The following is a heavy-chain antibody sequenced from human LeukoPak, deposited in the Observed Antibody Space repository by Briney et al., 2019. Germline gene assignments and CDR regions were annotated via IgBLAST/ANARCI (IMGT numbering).Heavy chain of an antibody. D-gene: IGHD3-22*01. J-gene: IGHJ4*02. V-gene: IGHV4-34*01. CDR2: INHSGST. Sequence: SETLSLTCAVSGGSLSGYYWSWVRQPPGKGLEWIGEINHSGSTNYNPSLKSRVTISVDTYKNQFSLKLSSVTAADTAVYYCARGYYYDSSGYKRFDYWGQGTLVTVSS. CDR1: GGSLSGYY. CDR3: ARGYYYDSSGYKRFDY.